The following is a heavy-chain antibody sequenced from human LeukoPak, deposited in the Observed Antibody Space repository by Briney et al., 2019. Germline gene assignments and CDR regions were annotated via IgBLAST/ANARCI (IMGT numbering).Heavy chain of an antibody. Sequence: ASVTVSCKASGYTFTSYGISWVRQAPGQGLEWMGWISAYNGNTNYAQKLQGRVTMTTDTSTSTAYMELRSLRSDDTAVYYCARDLRVITEGDFDYWGQGTLVTVSS. CDR1: GYTFTSYG. CDR3: ARDLRVITEGDFDY. V-gene: IGHV1-18*01. D-gene: IGHD3-16*01. J-gene: IGHJ4*02. CDR2: ISAYNGNT.